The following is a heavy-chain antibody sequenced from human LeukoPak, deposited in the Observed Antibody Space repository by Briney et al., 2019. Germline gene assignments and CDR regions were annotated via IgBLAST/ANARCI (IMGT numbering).Heavy chain of an antibody. CDR3: ARWLARGFIFSPFDY. CDR2: INPNSDGT. CDR1: GYTFTDYF. V-gene: IGHV1-2*02. Sequence: ASVKVSCKASGYTFTDYFIHWVRHAPGQGLEWMGWINPNSDGTNYAQKFQGRVTMTSDTSISTAYMELSSLTSDDTAVYYCARWLARGFIFSPFDYWGQGTLVTVSS. D-gene: IGHD3-10*01. J-gene: IGHJ4*02.